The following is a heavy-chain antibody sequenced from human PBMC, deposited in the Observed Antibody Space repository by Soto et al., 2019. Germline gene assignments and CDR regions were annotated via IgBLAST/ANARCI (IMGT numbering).Heavy chain of an antibody. CDR3: ASYTNDYYSGMDV. CDR1: GFSISSGYY. Sequence: PSDTLSLTCAVSGFSISSGYYWGWIRQPPGKGLEWIGNFYHSGSTYYSPSLKSRVTISLDMSKNQLSLKLFSVTAADTAVYYCASYTNDYYSGMDVWGQATAVTV. CDR2: FYHSGST. J-gene: IGHJ6*02. V-gene: IGHV4-38-2*01. D-gene: IGHD2-8*01.